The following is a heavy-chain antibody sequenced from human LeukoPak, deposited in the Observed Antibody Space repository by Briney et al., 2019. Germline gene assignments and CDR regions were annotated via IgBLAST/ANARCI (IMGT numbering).Heavy chain of an antibody. V-gene: IGHV3-74*01. D-gene: IGHD2/OR15-2a*01. Sequence: GGSLRLSCSASGNYWMHWVRQAPGKGLVWVSHINSDGSWTSYADSVKGRFTISKDNAKNTVYLQMNSLRAEDTAVYYCVSFYETYWGRGTLVTVSS. CDR3: VSFYETY. J-gene: IGHJ4*02. CDR1: GNYW. CDR2: INSDGSWT.